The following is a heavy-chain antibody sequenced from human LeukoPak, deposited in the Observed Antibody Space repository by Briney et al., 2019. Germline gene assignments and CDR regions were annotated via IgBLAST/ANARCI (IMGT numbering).Heavy chain of an antibody. D-gene: IGHD3-16*01. CDR2: INSDGSST. Sequence: HPGGSLRLSCAASGFTFDDYAMHWVRQAPGKGLVWVSRINSDGSSTSYADSVKGRFTISRDNAKSTLYLQMNSLRAEDTAVYYCARALFLGDWFDPWGQGTLVTVSS. CDR3: ARALFLGDWFDP. CDR1: GFTFDDYA. J-gene: IGHJ5*02. V-gene: IGHV3-74*01.